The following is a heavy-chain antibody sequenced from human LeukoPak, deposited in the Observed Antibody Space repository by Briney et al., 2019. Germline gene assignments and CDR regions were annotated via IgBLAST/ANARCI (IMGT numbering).Heavy chain of an antibody. CDR2: MNPYSANT. CDR3: ARTFGVEYFDY. CDR1: GYTFTNYD. V-gene: IGHV1-8*03. D-gene: IGHD3-3*01. J-gene: IGHJ4*02. Sequence: ASVKVSCKASGYTFTNYDIHWVRQATGQGLEWMGWMNPYSANTGYAQNFQGRITITRNTSISTAYMELSSLRSEDTAVYYCARTFGVEYFDYWGQGTLVTVSS.